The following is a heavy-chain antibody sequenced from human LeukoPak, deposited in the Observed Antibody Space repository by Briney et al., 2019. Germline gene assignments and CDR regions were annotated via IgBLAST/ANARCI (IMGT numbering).Heavy chain of an antibody. V-gene: IGHV4-39*07. D-gene: IGHD6-19*01. CDR1: GGSISSSSYY. CDR3: ARGVAVAGIRGQSAFDI. Sequence: SETLSLTCTVSGGSISSSSYYWGWIRQPPGKGLEWIGSIYYSGSTYYNPSLKGRVTISVDTSKNQFSLKLSSVTAADTAVYYCARGVAVAGIRGQSAFDIWGQGTMVTVSS. J-gene: IGHJ3*02. CDR2: IYYSGST.